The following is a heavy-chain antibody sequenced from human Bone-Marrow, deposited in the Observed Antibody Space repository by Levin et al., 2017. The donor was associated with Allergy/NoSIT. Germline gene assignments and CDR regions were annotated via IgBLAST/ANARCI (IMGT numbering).Heavy chain of an antibody. CDR2: INPSGGST. V-gene: IGHV1-46*01. J-gene: IGHJ4*02. CDR1: GYTFTSYY. D-gene: IGHD5-12*01. CDR3: ARAYSDYAVGDY. Sequence: PEASVKVSCKASGYTFTSYYMHWVRQAPGQGLEWMGIINPSGGSTNYAQKFQGRVTMTRDTSTSTVFMELSSLTSDDTAVYYCARAYSDYAVGDYWGQGTLVTVSS.